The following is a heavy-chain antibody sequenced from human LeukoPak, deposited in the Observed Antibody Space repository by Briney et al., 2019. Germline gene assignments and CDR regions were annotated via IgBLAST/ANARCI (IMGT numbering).Heavy chain of an antibody. CDR2: ISSSGSTI. J-gene: IGHJ6*03. V-gene: IGHV3-48*03. CDR3: ARGTTDEGYYYYYMDV. D-gene: IGHD1-1*01. Sequence: PGGSLRLSCAASGFTFSSYEMNWVRQAPGKGLEWVSYISSSGSTIYYADSVKGRFTISRDNAKNSLYLQMNSLRAEDTAVYYCARGTTDEGYYYYYMDVWGKGTTVTVSS. CDR1: GFTFSSYE.